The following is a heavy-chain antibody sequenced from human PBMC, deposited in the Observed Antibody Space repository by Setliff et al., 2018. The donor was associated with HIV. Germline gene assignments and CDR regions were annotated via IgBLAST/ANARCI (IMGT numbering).Heavy chain of an antibody. CDR1: GYSFTGYH. V-gene: IGHV1-2*06. CDR3: AALPTTMIIVGSYDS. Sequence: GASVKVSCKASGYSFTGYHVHWVRQAPGQGLEWMGRINPNSGGTNHAQKFQGRVTMTRDTSISTAYLQWSSLEASDTAVYYCAALPTTMIIVGSYDSWGQGTLVTVSS. J-gene: IGHJ4*02. CDR2: INPNSGGT. D-gene: IGHD3-22*01.